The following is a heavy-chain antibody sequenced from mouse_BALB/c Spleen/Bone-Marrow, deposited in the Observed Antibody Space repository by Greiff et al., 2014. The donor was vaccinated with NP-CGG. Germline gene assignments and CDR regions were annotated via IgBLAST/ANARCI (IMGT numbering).Heavy chain of an antibody. D-gene: IGHD1-1*01. Sequence: VQLQQSGPELEKPGASVKISCKASGYSFTGYNMNWVKQSNGKSLEWIGNIDPYYGGTSYNQKFKGKATLTVDKSSSTAYMQRKSLTSEDSAVYYCARRGFITTVVEGYFDYWGQGTTLTVSS. V-gene: IGHV1-39*01. J-gene: IGHJ2*01. CDR1: GYSFTGYN. CDR3: ARRGFITTVVEGYFDY. CDR2: IDPYYGGT.